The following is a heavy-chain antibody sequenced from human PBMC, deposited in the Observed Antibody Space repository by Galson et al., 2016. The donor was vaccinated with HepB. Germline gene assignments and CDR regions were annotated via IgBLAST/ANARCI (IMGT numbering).Heavy chain of an antibody. D-gene: IGHD1-26*01. Sequence: SVKVSCKASGYTFTSYGFNWVRQATGQGLEWMGWLNPNSGNTGIIQKFQGRLTMTRDTSISTAYMELSSLTSEDTAIYFCARTPRGVPSTDYWGQGTLVTASS. V-gene: IGHV1-8*01. CDR1: GYTFTSYG. CDR2: LNPNSGNT. CDR3: ARTPRGVPSTDY. J-gene: IGHJ4*02.